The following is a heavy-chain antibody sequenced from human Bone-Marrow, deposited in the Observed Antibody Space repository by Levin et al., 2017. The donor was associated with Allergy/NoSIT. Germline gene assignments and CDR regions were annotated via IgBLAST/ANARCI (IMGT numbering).Heavy chain of an antibody. V-gene: IGHV4-30-2*01. CDR2: IYHSGST. CDR3: ARGYCGGDCYPEFDP. J-gene: IGHJ5*02. D-gene: IGHD2-21*02. Sequence: SETLSLTCAVSGGSISSGGYSWSWIRQPPGKGLEWIGYIYHSGSTYYNPSLKSRVTISVDRSKNQFSLKLSSVTAADTAVYYCARGYCGGDCYPEFDPWGQGTLVTVSS. CDR1: GGSISSGGYS.